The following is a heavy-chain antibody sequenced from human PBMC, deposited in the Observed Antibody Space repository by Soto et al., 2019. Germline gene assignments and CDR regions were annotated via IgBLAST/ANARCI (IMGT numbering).Heavy chain of an antibody. D-gene: IGHD3-10*01. CDR1: GGSISSGDYY. J-gene: IGHJ5*02. V-gene: IGHV4-31*03. CDR3: ARDSQGSGSYSQKGLDP. Sequence: QVQLQESGPGLVKPSQTLSLTCTVSGGSISSGDYYWSWVRQHPGKGLEWIGYIYYSGSTYYNPSLKSRVNISLDTSRNQFSLKLSSVTAADTAVYYCARDSQGSGSYSQKGLDPWGQGTLVTVSS. CDR2: IYYSGST.